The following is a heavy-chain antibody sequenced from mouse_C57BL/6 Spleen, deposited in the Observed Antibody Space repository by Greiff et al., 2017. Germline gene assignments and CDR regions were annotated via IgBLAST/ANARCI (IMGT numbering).Heavy chain of an antibody. V-gene: IGHV1-15*01. CDR1: GYTFTDYE. D-gene: IGHD1-1*01. J-gene: IGHJ4*01. CDR3: SLTTVVATRAMDY. Sequence: VQLQQSGAELVRPGASVTLSCKASGYTFTDYEMHWVKQTPVHGLEWIGAIDPETGGTAYNQKFKGKAILTADKSSSTAYMALRSLTSEDSAVYYCSLTTVVATRAMDYWGQGTSVTVSS. CDR2: IDPETGGT.